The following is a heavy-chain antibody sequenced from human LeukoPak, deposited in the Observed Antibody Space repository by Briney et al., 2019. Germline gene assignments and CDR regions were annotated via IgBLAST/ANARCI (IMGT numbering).Heavy chain of an antibody. CDR1: GYTFTGYY. J-gene: IGHJ4*02. V-gene: IGHV1-2*02. CDR3: ARESGYDILTGLDY. Sequence: ASVKVSCKASGYTFTGYYMHWVRQAPGQGLEWMGWINPNSGGTNYAQKFQGRVTMTRDTSISTAYMELSRLRPDDTAVYYCARESGYDILTGLDYWGQGTLVTVSS. D-gene: IGHD3-9*01. CDR2: INPNSGGT.